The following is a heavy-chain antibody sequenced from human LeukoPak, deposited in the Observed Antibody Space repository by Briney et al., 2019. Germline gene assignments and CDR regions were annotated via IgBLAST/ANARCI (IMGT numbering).Heavy chain of an antibody. CDR1: GGTFSSYA. J-gene: IGHJ6*03. D-gene: IGHD4-11*01. CDR3: ARDSPLFDYNYYYYYMDV. CDR2: IIPIFGTA. V-gene: IGHV1-69*13. Sequence: SVKVSCKASGGTFSSYAISWVRQAPGQGLEWMGGIIPIFGTANYAQKFQGRVTITADESTSTAYMELSSLRSEDTAVYYCARDSPLFDYNYYYYYMDVWGKGTTVTVSS.